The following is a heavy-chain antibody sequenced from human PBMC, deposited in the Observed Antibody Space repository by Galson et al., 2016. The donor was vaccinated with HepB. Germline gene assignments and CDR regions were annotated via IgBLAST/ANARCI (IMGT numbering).Heavy chain of an antibody. Sequence: SLRLSCAVSDINFEDYGMHGVRQAPGKGLEWVSGLSWNNFTIAYADSVKGRFTISRDNAKNSLTLQMNNLRAEDTALYYCARDPSPRRGPLWLRLTSTYFDYWGQGTLVTVSS. D-gene: IGHD5-12*01. CDR3: ARDPSPRRGPLWLRLTSTYFDY. J-gene: IGHJ4*02. V-gene: IGHV3-9*01. CDR2: LSWNNFTI. CDR1: DINFEDYG.